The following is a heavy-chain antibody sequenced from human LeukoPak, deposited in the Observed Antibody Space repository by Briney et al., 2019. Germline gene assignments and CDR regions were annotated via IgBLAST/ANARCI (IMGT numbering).Heavy chain of an antibody. J-gene: IGHJ4*02. Sequence: GGSLRLSCAASGFTFSSYDMHWVRQATGKGLEWVSAIGTAGDTYYPGSVKGRFTISRENAKNSLYLQMNSLRAGDTAVYYCARSQGYCSGGSCYLFDYWGQGTPVTVSS. V-gene: IGHV3-13*01. CDR1: GFTFSSYD. CDR2: IGTAGDT. D-gene: IGHD2-15*01. CDR3: ARSQGYCSGGSCYLFDY.